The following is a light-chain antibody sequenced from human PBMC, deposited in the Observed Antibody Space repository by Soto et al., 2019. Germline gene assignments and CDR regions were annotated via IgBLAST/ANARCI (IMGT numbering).Light chain of an antibody. V-gene: IGKV3-20*01. CDR3: QHYGSSSPLP. Sequence: EIVLTQSPGTLSLSPGERATLSCRASQSVSSSELAWYQQKPDQAPRLLVYSASSRATGIPDRFSGSGSGIVVTLTISRLEPEDFAVYYCQHYGSSSPLPFVGGTKVEIK. CDR2: SAS. CDR1: QSVSSSE. J-gene: IGKJ4*01.